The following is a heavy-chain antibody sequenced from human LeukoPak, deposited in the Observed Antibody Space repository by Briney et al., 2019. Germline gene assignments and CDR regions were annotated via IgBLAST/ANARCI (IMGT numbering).Heavy chain of an antibody. CDR1: GGSISSGGYY. CDR3: ARSDKRYCSGGSCYGFYYGMDV. V-gene: IGHV4-31*03. CDR2: IYYSGST. D-gene: IGHD2-15*01. J-gene: IGHJ6*02. Sequence: SETLSLTCTVSGGSISSGGYYWSWIRQHPGKGLEWIGYIYYSGSTYYNPSLKSRVTISVDTSKNQFSLKLSSVTAADTAVYYCARSDKRYCSGGSCYGFYYGMDVWGQGTTVTVSS.